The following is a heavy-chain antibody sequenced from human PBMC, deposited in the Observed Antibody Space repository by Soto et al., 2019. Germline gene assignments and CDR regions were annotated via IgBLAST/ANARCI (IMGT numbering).Heavy chain of an antibody. CDR2: ISSSGTLI. Sequence: GGSLRLSCTASGFTFSSYEMNWVRQAPGKGLEWVSYISSSGTLIYYADSVKGRFTISRDNAKTSLYLQMNSLRAEDTAVYYCARAMSYDDSSGYHVDYWGQGTLVTVSS. J-gene: IGHJ4*02. CDR1: GFTFSSYE. D-gene: IGHD3-22*01. CDR3: ARAMSYDDSSGYHVDY. V-gene: IGHV3-48*03.